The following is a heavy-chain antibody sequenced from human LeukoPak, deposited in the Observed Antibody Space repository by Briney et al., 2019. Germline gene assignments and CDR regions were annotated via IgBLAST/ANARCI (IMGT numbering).Heavy chain of an antibody. CDR2: IDPSDSYT. V-gene: IGHV5-10-1*01. CDR3: ATLLYSSSWYYYYGMDV. CDR1: GYMFTSYW. J-gene: IGHJ6*02. D-gene: IGHD6-13*01. Sequence: GESLKISCKGSGYMFTSYWISWVRQMPGKGLEWMGRIDPSDSYTNYSPSFQGHVTISADKSISTAYLQWSSLKASDTAMYYCATLLYSSSWYYYYGMDVWGQGTTVTVSS.